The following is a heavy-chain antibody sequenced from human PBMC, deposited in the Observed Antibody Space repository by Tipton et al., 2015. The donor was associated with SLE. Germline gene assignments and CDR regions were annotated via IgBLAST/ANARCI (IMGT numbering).Heavy chain of an antibody. D-gene: IGHD6-6*01. Sequence: TLSLTCAVYGGSFSGYYWSWIRQPPGKGLEWIGEINHSGSTNHNPSLKSRVTISVDTSKNQFSLKLSSVTAADTAVYYCARDLGSSSDAFDIWGQGTMVTVSS. CDR3: ARDLGSSSDAFDI. CDR1: GGSFSGYY. CDR2: INHSGST. J-gene: IGHJ3*02. V-gene: IGHV4-34*01.